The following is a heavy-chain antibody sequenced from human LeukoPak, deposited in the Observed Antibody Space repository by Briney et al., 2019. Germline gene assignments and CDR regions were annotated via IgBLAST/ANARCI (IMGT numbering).Heavy chain of an antibody. Sequence: ASVKVSCKASGYTFTSYDINRVRQATGQGLEWMGWMNPNSGNTGYAQKFQGRVTMTRNTSISTAYMELSSLRSEDTAVYYCATPFYCGGDCYRYWYFDLWGRGTLVTVSS. V-gene: IGHV1-8*01. CDR2: MNPNSGNT. CDR1: GYTFTSYD. J-gene: IGHJ2*01. D-gene: IGHD2-21*02. CDR3: ATPFYCGGDCYRYWYFDL.